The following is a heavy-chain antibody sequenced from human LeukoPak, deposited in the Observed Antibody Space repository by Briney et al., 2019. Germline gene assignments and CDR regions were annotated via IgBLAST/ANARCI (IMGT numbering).Heavy chain of an antibody. Sequence: SVKVSCKASGGTFSSYVISWVRQAPGQGLEWMGGIIPIFGTANYAQKFQGRVTITTDESTSTAYMELSSLRSEDTAVYYCARVPSSCWYWFDPWGQGTLVTVSS. CDR3: ARVPSSCWYWFDP. CDR2: IIPIFGTA. CDR1: GGTFSSYV. V-gene: IGHV1-69*05. D-gene: IGHD6-13*01. J-gene: IGHJ5*02.